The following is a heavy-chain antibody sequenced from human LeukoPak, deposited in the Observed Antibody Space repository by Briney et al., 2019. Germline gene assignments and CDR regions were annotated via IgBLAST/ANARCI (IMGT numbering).Heavy chain of an antibody. J-gene: IGHJ6*03. CDR1: GGPISSGSYY. CDR2: IYTSGST. Sequence: NPSQTLSLTCTVSGGPISSGSYYWSWIRQPPGKGLEWIGRIYTSGSTNYNPSLKSRVTISVDTSKNQFSLKLSSVTAADTAVYYCARGYSGYDYLSGWWTLTGAYYMDVWGKGTTVTISS. V-gene: IGHV4-61*02. D-gene: IGHD5-12*01. CDR3: ARGYSGYDYLSGWWTLTGAYYMDV.